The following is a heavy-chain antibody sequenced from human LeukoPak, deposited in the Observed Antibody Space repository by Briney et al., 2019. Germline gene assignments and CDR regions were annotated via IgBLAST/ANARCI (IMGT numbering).Heavy chain of an antibody. Sequence: GSLRLSCAASGFTFSSSAMSWVRQPPGKGLEWIGEINHSGSTNYNPSLKSRVTISVDTSKNQFSLKLSSVTAADTAVYYCARGSYSSSWFPPYNWFDPWGQGTLVTVSS. D-gene: IGHD6-13*01. CDR3: ARGSYSSSWFPPYNWFDP. CDR1: GFTFSSSA. V-gene: IGHV4-34*01. J-gene: IGHJ5*02. CDR2: INHSGST.